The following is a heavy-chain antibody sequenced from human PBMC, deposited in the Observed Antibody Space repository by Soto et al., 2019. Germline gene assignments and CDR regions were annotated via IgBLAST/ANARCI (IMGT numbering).Heavy chain of an antibody. D-gene: IGHD6-19*01. V-gene: IGHV3-11*01. CDR1: GFTFSDNY. CDR3: AREAGKVDY. Sequence: PGGSLRLSCVGSGFTFSDNYISWIRQAPGKGLEWLSYISSSGTTIYYADSVKGRFTMSRDNAKNSVYLQMNSLRAEDTAVYYCAREAGKVDYWGQGTLGTVSS. J-gene: IGHJ4*02. CDR2: ISSSGTTI.